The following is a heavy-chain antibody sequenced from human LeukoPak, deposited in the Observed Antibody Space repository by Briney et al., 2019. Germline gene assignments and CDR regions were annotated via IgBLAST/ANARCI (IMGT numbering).Heavy chain of an antibody. CDR1: GGFFSGHY. V-gene: IGHV4-34*01. CDR3: VRGRQGHY. CDR2: INDSGST. Sequence: SETLSLTCAVYGGFFSGHYWTWIRQPPGKGLEWIGEINDSGSTNHNPSLKGRVTISVDTSKNQFSLKLSSVTAADTAVYYCVRGRQGHYWGQGTLVTVSS. J-gene: IGHJ4*02.